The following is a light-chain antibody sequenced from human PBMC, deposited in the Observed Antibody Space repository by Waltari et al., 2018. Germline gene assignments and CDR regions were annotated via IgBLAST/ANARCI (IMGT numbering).Light chain of an antibody. CDR2: DAS. CDR1: RSDVAFYSY. CDR3: CSYAGRSVV. Sequence: QSALTQPRSVSGSPGHSVTISCTGTRSDVAFYSYVSWYQQSPGKGPKLIIYDASQRSSEVPDRFTASYFGNTASLTISGLQPDDEAVYFCCSYAGRSVVFGGGTKLTVV. V-gene: IGLV2-11*01. J-gene: IGLJ2*01.